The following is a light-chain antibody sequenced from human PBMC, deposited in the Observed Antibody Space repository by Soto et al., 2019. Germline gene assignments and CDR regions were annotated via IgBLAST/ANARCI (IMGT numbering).Light chain of an antibody. J-gene: IGLJ1*01. Sequence: QAVLTQPPSVSATPGQKVTISCSGSDSNLGRNYVSWYQQLPGTAPRLLIYDNVYRFSGIPARFSASKSGTSATLGIAGLQPGDEGDYYCGSWDNNLRAYVFGPGTKVTVL. CDR3: GSWDNNLRAYV. V-gene: IGLV1-51*01. CDR1: DSNLGRNY. CDR2: DNV.